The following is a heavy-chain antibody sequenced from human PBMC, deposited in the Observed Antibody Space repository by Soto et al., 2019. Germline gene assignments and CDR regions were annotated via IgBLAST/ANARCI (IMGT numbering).Heavy chain of an antibody. V-gene: IGHV1-69*02. CDR1: GGTFSSYT. CDR2: IIPILGIA. Sequence: SVKVSCKASGGTFSSYTISWVRQAPGQGLEWMGRIIPILGIANDAQKFQGRVTITADKSTSTAYMELSSLRSEDTAVYYCARNYGSGSYYNVLGDFYGMDVWGQGTTVTVSS. CDR3: ARNYGSGSYYNVLGDFYGMDV. J-gene: IGHJ6*02. D-gene: IGHD3-10*01.